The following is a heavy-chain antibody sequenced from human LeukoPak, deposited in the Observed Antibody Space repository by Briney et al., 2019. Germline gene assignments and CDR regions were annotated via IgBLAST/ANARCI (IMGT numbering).Heavy chain of an antibody. Sequence: ASVKVSCKVSGYTLTELSVHWVRQAPGKGLEWMGGFDPEDGETIYAQKFQGRVTMTEDTSTDTAYMELSSLRSEDTAVYYCATASYCSSTSCSTGEWFDPWGQGTLVTVSS. CDR3: ATASYCSSTSCSTGEWFDP. D-gene: IGHD2-2*01. CDR1: GYTLTELS. V-gene: IGHV1-24*01. CDR2: FDPEDGET. J-gene: IGHJ5*02.